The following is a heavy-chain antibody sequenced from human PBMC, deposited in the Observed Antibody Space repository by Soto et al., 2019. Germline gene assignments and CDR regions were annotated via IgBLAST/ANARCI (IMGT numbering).Heavy chain of an antibody. D-gene: IGHD3-10*01. CDR1: GGSISSSSYY. CDR2: IYYSGST. Sequence: PSETLSLTCTVSGGSISSSSYYWGWIRQPPGKGLEWIGSIYYSGSTYYNPSLKSRVTISVDTSKNQFSLKLSSVTAADTAVYYCARYSPELWFGELSLFDPWGQGTLVTVSS. V-gene: IGHV4-39*01. J-gene: IGHJ5*02. CDR3: ARYSPELWFGELSLFDP.